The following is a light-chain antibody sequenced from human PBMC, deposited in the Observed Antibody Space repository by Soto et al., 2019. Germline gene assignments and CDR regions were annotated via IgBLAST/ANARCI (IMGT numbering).Light chain of an antibody. CDR1: ESISRH. CDR3: QQSYSTLSIT. CDR2: AAS. J-gene: IGKJ5*01. V-gene: IGKV1-39*01. Sequence: DIQMTQSPSSLSASVGDRVTITCRASESISRHLNWYQQKPGKAPKLLIYAASSLQNGVPSRFSGSGSGTDFSLTISNLQPEDFATYYCQQSYSTLSITFGQGTRLEIK.